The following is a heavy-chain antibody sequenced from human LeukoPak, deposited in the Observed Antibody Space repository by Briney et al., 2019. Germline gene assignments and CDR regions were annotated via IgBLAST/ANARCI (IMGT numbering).Heavy chain of an antibody. V-gene: IGHV1-69*13. CDR3: AREIQPSSSWPYYFDY. Sequence: SVKVSCKASGGTFSSYAISWARQAPGQGLEWMGGIIPIFGTANYAQKFQGRVTITADESTSTAYMELSSLRSEDTAVYYCAREIQPSSSWPYYFDYWGQGTLVTVSS. CDR1: GGTFSSYA. D-gene: IGHD6-13*01. J-gene: IGHJ4*02. CDR2: IIPIFGTA.